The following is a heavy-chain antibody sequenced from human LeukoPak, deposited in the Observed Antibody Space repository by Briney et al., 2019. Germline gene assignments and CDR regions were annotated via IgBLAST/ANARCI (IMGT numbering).Heavy chain of an antibody. CDR2: IWYDGSNK. CDR1: GFTFSSYG. D-gene: IGHD6-19*01. J-gene: IGHJ4*02. V-gene: IGHV3-33*01. Sequence: GGSLRLSCAASGFTFSSYGTHWVRQAPGEGLEWVAVIWYDGSNKYYADSVKGRFTISRDNSKNTLYLQMNSLRAEDTAVYYCARDKRWLVQYYFDYWGQGTLVTVSS. CDR3: ARDKRWLVQYYFDY.